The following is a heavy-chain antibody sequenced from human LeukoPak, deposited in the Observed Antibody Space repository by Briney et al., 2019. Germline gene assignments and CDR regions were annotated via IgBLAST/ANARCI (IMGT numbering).Heavy chain of an antibody. D-gene: IGHD6-19*01. CDR3: ARGSQQWLVGPFDI. Sequence: SQTLSLTCAISGDSVSSNSAAWNWIRQSPSRGLEWLGRTYYRSTWYNDYAVSVKSRITINPDTSKNQFSLQLNSVTPEDTAVYYCARGSQQWLVGPFDIWGQGTMVTVSS. CDR1: GDSVSSNSAA. V-gene: IGHV6-1*01. J-gene: IGHJ3*02. CDR2: TYYRSTWYN.